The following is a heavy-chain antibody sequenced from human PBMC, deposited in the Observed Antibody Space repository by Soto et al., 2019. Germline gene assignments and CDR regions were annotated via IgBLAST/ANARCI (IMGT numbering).Heavy chain of an antibody. J-gene: IGHJ3*02. CDR3: ARHELRTTRLAGDAFDI. CDR1: GFTFSSYW. CDR2: IKQDGSEK. D-gene: IGHD1-7*01. Sequence: LRLSCAASGFTFSSYWMSWVRQAPGKGLEWVANIKQDGSEKYYVDSVKGRFTISRDNAKNSLYLQMNRLRAEDTAVYYCARHELRTTRLAGDAFDIWGQGTMVTVSS. V-gene: IGHV3-7*03.